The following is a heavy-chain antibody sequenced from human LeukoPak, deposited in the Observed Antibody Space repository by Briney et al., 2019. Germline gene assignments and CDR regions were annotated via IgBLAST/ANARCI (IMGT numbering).Heavy chain of an antibody. D-gene: IGHD1-1*01. V-gene: IGHV3-11*04. J-gene: IGHJ4*02. CDR3: ARDPRTVRI. CDR2: ISGNGGVI. CDR1: GFTFSDNY. Sequence: GGSLRLSCAASGFTFSDNYMTWVRQAPGKGLEWLSYISGNGGVIQYADSVKGRFTISRDNSKNLLYLQMDSLRVEDTAIYYCARDPRTVRIWGQGTLVTVSS.